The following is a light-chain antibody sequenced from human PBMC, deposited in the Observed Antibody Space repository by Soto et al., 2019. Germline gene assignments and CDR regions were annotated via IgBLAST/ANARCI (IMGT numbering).Light chain of an antibody. CDR3: QQYNRYPYT. V-gene: IGKV1-5*03. CDR2: KAF. CDR1: QSIGSW. J-gene: IGKJ2*01. Sequence: DIQMTQSPSTLSATEGDRVTITCRASQSIGSWLAWYQQRPGKAPKLLIYKAFSLQSGVPARFSSSGSGTEFTLTISSLQPDDFATYYCQQYNRYPYTFGQGTKLEIK.